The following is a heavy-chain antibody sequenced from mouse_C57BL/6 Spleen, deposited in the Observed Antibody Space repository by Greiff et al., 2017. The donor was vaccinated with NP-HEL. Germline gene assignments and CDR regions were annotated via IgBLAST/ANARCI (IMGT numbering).Heavy chain of an antibody. CDR2: IDPEDGDT. J-gene: IGHJ3*01. CDR3: TPDDGYQAWFAY. CDR1: GFNIKDYY. Sequence: VQLQQSGAELVRPGASVKLSCTAPGFNIKDYYLHWVKQRPEQGLEWIGRIDPEDGDTEYAPKFQGKATMTADTPSNTAYLQLSSLTSEDTAVYYCTPDDGYQAWFAYWGQGTLVTVSA. V-gene: IGHV14-1*01. D-gene: IGHD2-3*01.